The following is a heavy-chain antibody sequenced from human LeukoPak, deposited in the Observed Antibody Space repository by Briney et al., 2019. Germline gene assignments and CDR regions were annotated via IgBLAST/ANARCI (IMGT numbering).Heavy chain of an antibody. CDR1: GFTFSNYA. D-gene: IGHD2-15*01. V-gene: IGHV3-30*02. CDR3: AKDRCSGGSCLWMDV. J-gene: IGHJ6*04. Sequence: GGSLRLSCVASGFTFSNYAMHWVRQAPGKGLEWVAFIRYDESNKDYADSVKGRFTISRDNSKNTLYLQMNSLRVEDTAVYYCAKDRCSGGSCLWMDVWGKGTTVTVSS. CDR2: IRYDESNK.